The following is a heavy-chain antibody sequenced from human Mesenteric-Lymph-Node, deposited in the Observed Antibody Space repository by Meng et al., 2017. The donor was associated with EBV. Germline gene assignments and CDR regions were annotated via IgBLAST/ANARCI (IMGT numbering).Heavy chain of an antibody. CDR1: GFTFSDYD. Sequence: QVQLVEFGGGLVTPGGPLRLSVAASGFTFSDYDMSWIRQVPGKGLEWVSYISNSGTTIYNADSVKGRFSISRDNPKNSLYLQMNSLRADDTAVYYCARATEYGDYDYWGQGTLVTVSS. CDR3: ARATEYGDYDY. D-gene: IGHD4-17*01. V-gene: IGHV3-11*01. CDR2: ISNSGTTI. J-gene: IGHJ4*02.